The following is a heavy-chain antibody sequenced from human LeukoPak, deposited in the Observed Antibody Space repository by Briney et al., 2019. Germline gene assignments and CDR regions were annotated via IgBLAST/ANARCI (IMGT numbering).Heavy chain of an antibody. CDR3: AREDYDFSGRSWFFDL. V-gene: IGHV4-4*07. D-gene: IGHD3-22*01. CDR1: GGSISGYY. Sequence: SETLSLTCTVSGGSISGYYWSWIRQPAGKGLEWIGRIYSSGSTIYNPSLKSRVTMSLDTSKSQFSLRLRSLTAADTAVYYCAREDYDFSGRSWFFDLWGRGTLVTVSS. CDR2: IYSSGST. J-gene: IGHJ2*01.